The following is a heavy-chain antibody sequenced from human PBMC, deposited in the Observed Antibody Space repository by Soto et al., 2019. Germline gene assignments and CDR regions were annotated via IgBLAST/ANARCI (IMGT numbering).Heavy chain of an antibody. D-gene: IGHD3-22*01. CDR1: GFTFSSYE. J-gene: IGHJ4*02. Sequence: EVQLVESGGGLVQPGGSLRLSCAASGFTFSSYEMNWVRQAPGKGLEWVSYISSSGSTIYYADSVKGRFTISRDNAKNSLYLQMKSLRAEDTAVYYCARRVPGSGYFDYWGQGTLVTVSS. CDR3: ARRVPGSGYFDY. V-gene: IGHV3-48*03. CDR2: ISSSGSTI.